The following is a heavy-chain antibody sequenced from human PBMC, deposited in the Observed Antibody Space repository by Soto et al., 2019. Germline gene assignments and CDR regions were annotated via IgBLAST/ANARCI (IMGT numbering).Heavy chain of an antibody. V-gene: IGHV1-69*13. CDR2: IIPIFGTA. CDR1: GGTYSSYA. D-gene: IGHD3-9*01. Sequence: SVKVACKASGGTYSSYAISWVRQAPGQGLEWMGGIIPIFGTANYAQKFQGRVTITADESTSTAYMELSSLRSEDTAVYYCARVKYYDILTGDYWGQGTLVTVPP. J-gene: IGHJ4*02. CDR3: ARVKYYDILTGDY.